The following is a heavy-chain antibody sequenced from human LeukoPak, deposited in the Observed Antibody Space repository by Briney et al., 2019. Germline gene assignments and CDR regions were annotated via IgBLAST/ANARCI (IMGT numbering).Heavy chain of an antibody. CDR1: GFTFSTYG. CDR3: ARDVSSSSLYYYYHYYMDV. V-gene: IGHV3-21*01. Sequence: PGGSLRLSCAASGFTFSTYGMHWVRQAPGKGLEWVSSISSSSSYIYYAESVKRRFTISRHNAKNSLYLQMNSLTAEDTAVYYCARDVSSSSLYYYYHYYMDVWGKGTTVTVSS. CDR2: ISSSSSYI. D-gene: IGHD6-6*01. J-gene: IGHJ6*03.